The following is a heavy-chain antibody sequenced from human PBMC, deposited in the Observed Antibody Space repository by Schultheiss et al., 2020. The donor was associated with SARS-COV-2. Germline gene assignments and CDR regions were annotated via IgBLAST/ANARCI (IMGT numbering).Heavy chain of an antibody. CDR1: GFTVSSNY. CDR2: IYSGGST. V-gene: IGHV3-53*01. Sequence: GGSLRLSCAASGFTVSSNYMSWVRQAPGKGLEWVSVIYSGGSTYYADSVKGRFTISRDNSKNTLYLQMNSLRAEDTAVYYCARTGGYDFWRGPLVDWGQGTLVTVSS. CDR3: ARTGGYDFWRGPLVD. J-gene: IGHJ4*02. D-gene: IGHD3-3*01.